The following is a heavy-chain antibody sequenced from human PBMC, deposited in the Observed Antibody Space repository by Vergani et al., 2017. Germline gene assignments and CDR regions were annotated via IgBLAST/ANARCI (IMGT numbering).Heavy chain of an antibody. CDR2: ISYDGSNK. D-gene: IGHD3-3*01. V-gene: IGHV3-30*18. CDR1: GFTFSSYG. CDR3: AKTPYYDFWSGYSPFDY. Sequence: QVQLVESGGGVVQPGRSLRLSCAASGFTFSSYGMHWARQAPGKGLEWVAVISYDGSNKYYADSVKGRFTISRDNSKNTLYLQMNSLRAEDTAVYYCAKTPYYDFWSGYSPFDYWGQGTLVTVSS. J-gene: IGHJ4*02.